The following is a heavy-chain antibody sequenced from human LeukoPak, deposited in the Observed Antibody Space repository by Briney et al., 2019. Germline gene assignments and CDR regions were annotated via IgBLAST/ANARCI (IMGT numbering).Heavy chain of an antibody. D-gene: IGHD3-3*01. CDR2: ISNNGKTI. CDR1: GSTSSDYY. CDR3: ARALSGYYY. V-gene: IGHV3-11*01. J-gene: IGHJ4*02. Sequence: GGSLRLSCAASGSTSSDYYLSWLRQAPGKGLEWVSYISNNGKTIYYADSVKGRFTISRDNAQNSLYLQMNSLRAEDTAVYYCARALSGYYYWGQGTLVTVSS.